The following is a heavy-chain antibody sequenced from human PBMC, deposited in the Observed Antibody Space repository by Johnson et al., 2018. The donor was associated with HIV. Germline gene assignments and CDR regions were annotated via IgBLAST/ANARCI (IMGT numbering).Heavy chain of an antibody. CDR1: GFTFDDYA. V-gene: IGHV3-30*04. CDR2: ISYDGSNK. D-gene: IGHD6-6*01. Sequence: LVESGGGLAQPGRSLRLSCAASGFTFDDYAMHWVRQAPGKGLEWVAVISYDGSNKYYADSVKGRFTISRDNSKNTLYLQMNSLRAEDTAVYYCARERPAYSSSSSHAFDIWGQGTMVTVSS. J-gene: IGHJ3*02. CDR3: ARERPAYSSSSSHAFDI.